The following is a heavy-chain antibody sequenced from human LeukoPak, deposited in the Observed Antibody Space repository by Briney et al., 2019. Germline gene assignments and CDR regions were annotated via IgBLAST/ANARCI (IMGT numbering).Heavy chain of an antibody. J-gene: IGHJ3*02. CDR2: ISAYNGNT. CDR3: ARPRIAAAGAFDAFDI. V-gene: IGHV1-18*04. D-gene: IGHD6-13*01. Sequence: ASVKVSCKASGYTFTSYGISWVRQAPGQGLEWMGWISAYNGNTNYAQKLQGRVTMTTDTSTSTAYMELRRLRSDDTAVYYCARPRIAAAGAFDAFDIWGQGTMVTVSS. CDR1: GYTFTSYG.